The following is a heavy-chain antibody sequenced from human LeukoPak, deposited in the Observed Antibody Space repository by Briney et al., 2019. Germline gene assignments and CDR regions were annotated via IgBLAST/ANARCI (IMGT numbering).Heavy chain of an antibody. D-gene: IGHD2-15*01. J-gene: IGHJ4*02. CDR3: ARDHAGSGRAFDY. CDR2: LSSGGINK. CDR1: GFTFSTYG. Sequence: GGSLRLSCAASGFTFSTYGIHWVRQAPGKGLEWVGLLSSGGINKHYADSVKGRFIISRDNSMNTLYLQMNSLGVEDTAVYYCARDHAGSGRAFDYWGQGTLVTVSS. V-gene: IGHV3-30*03.